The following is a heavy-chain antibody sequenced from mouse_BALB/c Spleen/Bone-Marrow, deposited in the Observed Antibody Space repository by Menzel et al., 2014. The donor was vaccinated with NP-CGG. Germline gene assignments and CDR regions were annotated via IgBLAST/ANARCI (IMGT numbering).Heavy chain of an antibody. CDR1: GFSLTTYG. J-gene: IGHJ2*01. V-gene: IGHV2-9*02. CDR2: IWAGGST. D-gene: IGHD2-4*01. CDR3: ARAPYDYVLFDY. Sequence: QVQLQQSGPGLVAPSQSLSITCTVSGFSLTTYGVHWVRQPPGKGLEWLGVIWAGGSTNYNSALMSRLSISKDNSKSQVFLKMNSLQTDDTAMYYCARAPYDYVLFDYWGQGTTLTVSS.